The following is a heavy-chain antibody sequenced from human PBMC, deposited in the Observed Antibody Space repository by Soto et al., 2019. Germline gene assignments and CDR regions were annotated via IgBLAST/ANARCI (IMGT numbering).Heavy chain of an antibody. D-gene: IGHD5-18*01. CDR2: IIPIFGTA. J-gene: IGHJ6*02. CDR1: GGTFSSYA. Sequence: ASVKVSCKASGGTFSSYAISWVRQAPGQGLEWMGGIIPIFGTANYAQKFQGRVTITADESTSTAYMELSSLRSEDTAVYYCASSTDTAMVTEDYYYGMDVWGQGTTVTVSS. CDR3: ASSTDTAMVTEDYYYGMDV. V-gene: IGHV1-69*13.